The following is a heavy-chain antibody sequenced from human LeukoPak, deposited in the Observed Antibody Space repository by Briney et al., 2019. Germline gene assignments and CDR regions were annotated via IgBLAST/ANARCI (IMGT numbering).Heavy chain of an antibody. D-gene: IGHD6-13*01. CDR3: ARLVGSSAAGTGFDY. Sequence: GWVRQMPGKGLEWMGIIYPGDSDTRYSPSFQGQVTISADKSISTAYLQWSSLKASDTAMYYCARLVGSSAAGTGFDYWGQGTLVTVSS. CDR2: IYPGDSDT. J-gene: IGHJ4*02. V-gene: IGHV5-51*01.